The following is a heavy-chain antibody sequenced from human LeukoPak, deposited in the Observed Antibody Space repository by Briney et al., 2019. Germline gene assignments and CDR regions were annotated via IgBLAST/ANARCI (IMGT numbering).Heavy chain of an antibody. J-gene: IGHJ4*02. CDR1: GFTFSSYW. Sequence: PGGSLRLSCAASGFTFSSYWMSWVRQAPGKGLEWVANIKQDGSEKYYVDSVKGRFTISRDNAKNSLYLQMNSLRAEDTAVYYCASLNYDFWSGGVDYWGQGTLVTVSS. V-gene: IGHV3-7*05. D-gene: IGHD3-3*01. CDR2: IKQDGSEK. CDR3: ASLNYDFWSGGVDY.